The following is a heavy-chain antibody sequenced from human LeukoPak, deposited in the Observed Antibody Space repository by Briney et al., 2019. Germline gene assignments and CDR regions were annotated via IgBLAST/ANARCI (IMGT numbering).Heavy chain of an antibody. V-gene: IGHV1-46*01. CDR1: GYTFTNYY. Sequence: ASVKVSCKAPGYTFTNYYLHWVRQGPGQGLEWVGIINPNDGSTSYGQKFQGRVTMTRDTSTSTVYMDVSSLRSEDTAVYYCARDLPRGPANYWGQGTLVTVSS. CDR2: INPNDGST. CDR3: ARDLPRGPANY. J-gene: IGHJ4*02. D-gene: IGHD2-2*01.